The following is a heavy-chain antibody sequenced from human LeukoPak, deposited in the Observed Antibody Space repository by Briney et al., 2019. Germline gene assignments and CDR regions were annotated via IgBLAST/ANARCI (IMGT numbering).Heavy chain of an antibody. CDR1: GYTFTSYG. CDR3: ARDIRKPASPNDF. Sequence: GASVKVSCKASGYTFTSYGISWVRQTPGQGLEWVGWICAFNGNTNYAQKRQGRVTMTTDTSTSTAYMELRSVRADDTAVYYCARDIRKPASPNDFWGQGTLVTVSS. J-gene: IGHJ4*02. D-gene: IGHD2-21*01. CDR2: ICAFNGNT. V-gene: IGHV1-18*01.